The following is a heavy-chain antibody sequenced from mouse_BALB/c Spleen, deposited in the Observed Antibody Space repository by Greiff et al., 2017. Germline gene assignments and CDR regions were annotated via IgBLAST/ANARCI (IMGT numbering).Heavy chain of an antibody. Sequence: EVQLQQSGPELVKPGASVKISCKASGYTFTDYNMHWVKQSHGKSLEWIGYIYPYNGGTGYNQKFKSKATLTVDNSSSTAYMELRSLTSEDSAVYYCARGGITTAPLAMDYWGQGTSVTVSS. CDR2: IYPYNGGT. D-gene: IGHD1-2*01. CDR1: GYTFTDYN. J-gene: IGHJ4*01. V-gene: IGHV1S29*02. CDR3: ARGGITTAPLAMDY.